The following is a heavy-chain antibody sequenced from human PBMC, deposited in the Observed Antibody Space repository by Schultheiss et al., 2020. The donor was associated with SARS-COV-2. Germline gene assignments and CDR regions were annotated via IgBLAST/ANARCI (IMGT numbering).Heavy chain of an antibody. CDR3: ARDNYGDSSFDY. J-gene: IGHJ4*02. Sequence: ASVKVSCKASGYTFTTYGITWVRQAPGQGLEWMGWISAYNGNTNYAQKLQGRVTMTTDTSTSTAYMELRSLRSDDTAVYYCARDNYGDSSFDYWGQGTLVTVSS. CDR2: ISAYNGNT. CDR1: GYTFTTYG. V-gene: IGHV1-18*01. D-gene: IGHD4-17*01.